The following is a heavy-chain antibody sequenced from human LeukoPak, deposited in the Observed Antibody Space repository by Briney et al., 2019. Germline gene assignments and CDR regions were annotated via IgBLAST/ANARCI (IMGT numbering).Heavy chain of an antibody. D-gene: IGHD3-10*01. V-gene: IGHV4-59*08. CDR1: GCPISNYY. Sequence: SETLTLTCSASGCPISNYYWSWIRQPPGKGLEWIGYIHDSGITKYNPSVNSRVTISLDTSKNQFTLKLSSVTAADTAVYYCASSGNYYFTVDYWGQGTLVTVSS. CDR2: IHDSGIT. J-gene: IGHJ4*02. CDR3: ASSGNYYFTVDY.